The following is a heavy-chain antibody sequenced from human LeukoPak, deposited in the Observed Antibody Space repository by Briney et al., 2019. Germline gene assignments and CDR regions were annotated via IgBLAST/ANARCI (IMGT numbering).Heavy chain of an antibody. CDR1: GFTFDDYA. D-gene: IGHD6-13*01. CDR3: AKDMLRGYSSSWYYFDY. CDR2: ISWNSGSI. J-gene: IGHJ4*02. V-gene: IGHV3-9*01. Sequence: GGSLRLSCAASGFTFDDYAMHWVRQAPGKGLEWVSGISWNSGSIGYADSVKGRFTISRDNAKNSLYLQMNSLRAEDTALYYCAKDMLRGYSSSWYYFDYWGQGTLVTVSS.